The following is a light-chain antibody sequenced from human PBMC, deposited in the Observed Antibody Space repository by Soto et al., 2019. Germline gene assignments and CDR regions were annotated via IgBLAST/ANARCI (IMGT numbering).Light chain of an antibody. V-gene: IGKV3-15*01. CDR1: QSVRSS. CDR2: GSS. Sequence: EIVMTQSPGTLSLSPGERATLFCRASQSVRSSLAWYQQKPGQAPRLLIYGSSTRATGIPARFSGSGSGAEFTLTISSLQSEDFAVYYCQQYYNWPITFGQGTRLEIK. CDR3: QQYYNWPIT. J-gene: IGKJ5*01.